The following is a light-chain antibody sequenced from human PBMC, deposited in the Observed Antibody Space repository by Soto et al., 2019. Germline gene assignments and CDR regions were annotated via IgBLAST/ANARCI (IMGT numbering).Light chain of an antibody. J-gene: IGKJ1*01. V-gene: IGKV3-15*01. CDR3: QQYNNWPRT. CDR1: QSVSNN. CDR2: GAS. Sequence: MTQSPSTLSASVGDRVTITCRASQSVSNNYLAWYQQKPGQAPRLLIYGASTRATGIPARFSGSGSGTEFTLTISSLQSEDFAVYYCQQYNNWPRTFGQGTKVDIK.